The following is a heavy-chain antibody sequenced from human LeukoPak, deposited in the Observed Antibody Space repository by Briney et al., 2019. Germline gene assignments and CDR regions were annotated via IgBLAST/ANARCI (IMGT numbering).Heavy chain of an antibody. V-gene: IGHV4-34*01. CDR1: GGSFSGYY. Sequence: PSETLSLTCAVYGGSFSGYYWSWIRQPPGKGLEWIGEINHSGSTNYNPSLKSRVTISVDTSKNQFSLKLSSVTAADTAVYYCARGARRDGYNYPFQHWGQGTLVTVSS. CDR3: ARGARRDGYNYPFQH. D-gene: IGHD5-24*01. J-gene: IGHJ1*01. CDR2: INHSGST.